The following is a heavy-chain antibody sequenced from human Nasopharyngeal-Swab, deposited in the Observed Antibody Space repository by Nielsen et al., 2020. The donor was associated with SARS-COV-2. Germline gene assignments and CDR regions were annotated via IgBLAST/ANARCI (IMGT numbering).Heavy chain of an antibody. D-gene: IGHD3-16*02. CDR1: GFSFSTYL. CDR3: ARQGVFVPAYFHQYYMDV. Sequence: GESLKISCAASGFSFSTYLMPWVRQAPWTGLEWVANIKQDGSEKYYVDSVKGRFTVSRDNPKNLLYLQVNSLRAEDTAVYYCARQGVFVPAYFHQYYMDVWGKGTTVTVSS. V-gene: IGHV3-7*03. CDR2: IKQDGSEK. J-gene: IGHJ6*03.